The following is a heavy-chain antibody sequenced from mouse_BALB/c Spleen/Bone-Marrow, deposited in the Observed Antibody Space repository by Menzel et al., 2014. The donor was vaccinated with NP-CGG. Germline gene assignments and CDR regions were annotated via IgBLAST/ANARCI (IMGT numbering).Heavy chain of an antibody. CDR2: ISSGGSYT. V-gene: IGHV5-6-4*01. CDR3: TRDPYYYGSSYAMDY. J-gene: IGHJ4*01. D-gene: IGHD1-1*01. CDR1: GFTFSSYT. Sequence: EVKVVESGGGLVKPGGPLKLSCAASGFTFSSYTMSWVRQTPEKRLEWVATISSGGSYTYYPDSVKGRFTISRDNAKNTLYLQMSSLKSEDTAMYYCTRDPYYYGSSYAMDYWGQGTSVTVSS.